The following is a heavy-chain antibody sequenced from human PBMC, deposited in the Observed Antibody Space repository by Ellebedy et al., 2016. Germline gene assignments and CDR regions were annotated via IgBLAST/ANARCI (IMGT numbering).Heavy chain of an antibody. J-gene: IGHJ4*02. CDR3: AKGSYGSGSYYPGY. CDR2: IGVSGGNT. V-gene: IGHV3-23*01. D-gene: IGHD3-10*01. Sequence: GESLKISCAASGFIFGNYAMSWVRQAPGKGLEWASSIGVSGGNTYYADSVKGRFTISRDNSKNTLYLQMNSLRAEDTAVYYCAKGSYGSGSYYPGYWGQGTLVTVSS. CDR1: GFIFGNYA.